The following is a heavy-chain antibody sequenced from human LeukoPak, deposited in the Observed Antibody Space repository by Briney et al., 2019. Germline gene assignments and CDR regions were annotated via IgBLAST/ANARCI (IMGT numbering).Heavy chain of an antibody. V-gene: IGHV3-48*03. Sequence: PGGTLRLSCAASGFTFSSYEMNWVRQAPGKGLEWVSYISSSGSTIYYADSVKGRFTISRDNAKNSLYLQMNSRRAEDTAVYYCARPRSEWSGYSPFGYWGQGTLVTVSS. CDR2: ISSSGSTI. J-gene: IGHJ4*02. D-gene: IGHD3-3*01. CDR3: ARPRSEWSGYSPFGY. CDR1: GFTFSSYE.